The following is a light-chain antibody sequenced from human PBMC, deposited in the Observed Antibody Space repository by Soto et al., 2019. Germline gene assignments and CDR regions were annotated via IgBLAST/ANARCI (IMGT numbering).Light chain of an antibody. J-gene: IGKJ1*01. CDR1: QSVGSS. V-gene: IGKV3-11*01. Sequence: EIVLTQSPATLSLSAGERATLSCRASQSVGSSLAWYQQKPGQAPRLLVYGASNRATGIPARFSGSGSGTDFTLTISSREPEDFAVYYCQQRYNWPPWTFGQGTKVEIK. CDR3: QQRYNWPPWT. CDR2: GAS.